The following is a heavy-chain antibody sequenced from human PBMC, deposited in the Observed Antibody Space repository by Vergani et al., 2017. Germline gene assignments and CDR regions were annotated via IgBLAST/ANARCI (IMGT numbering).Heavy chain of an antibody. CDR2: INHSGST. Sequence: QVQLQQWGAGLLKPSETLSLTCAVYGGSFSGYYWSWIRQPPGKGLEWIGEINHSGSTNYNPSLKSRVTISVDTSKNQFSLKLSSVTAEDTAVYYCARDCQFTHSSSSCFGYWGQGTLVTVSS. J-gene: IGHJ4*02. V-gene: IGHV4-34*01. CDR3: ARDCQFTHSSSSCFGY. D-gene: IGHD6-6*01. CDR1: GGSFSGYY.